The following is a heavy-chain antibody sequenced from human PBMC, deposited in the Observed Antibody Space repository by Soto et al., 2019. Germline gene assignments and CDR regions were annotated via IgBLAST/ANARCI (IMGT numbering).Heavy chain of an antibody. V-gene: IGHV1-18*01. CDR1: GYTFTSYG. Sequence: ASVKVSCKASGYTFTSYGISWVRQAPGQGLEWMGWISAYNGNTNYAQKLQGRVTMTTDTSTSTAYMELRSLRSDDTAVYYCARDRKAMIVVAPDACDIWGQGTMVTVSS. J-gene: IGHJ3*02. CDR3: ARDRKAMIVVAPDACDI. CDR2: ISAYNGNT. D-gene: IGHD3-22*01.